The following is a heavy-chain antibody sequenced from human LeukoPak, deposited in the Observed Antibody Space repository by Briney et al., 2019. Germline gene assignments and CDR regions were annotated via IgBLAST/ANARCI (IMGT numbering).Heavy chain of an antibody. CDR2: INHSGST. CDR1: GGSFSGYY. D-gene: IGHD1-26*01. J-gene: IGHJ4*02. Sequence: SETLSLTCAAYGGSFSGYYWSWIRQPPGKGLEWIGEINHSGSTNYNPSLKSRVTISVDTSKNQFSLKLSSVTAADTAVYYCARGRGAVDYWGQGTLVTVSS. CDR3: ARGRGAVDY. V-gene: IGHV4-34*01.